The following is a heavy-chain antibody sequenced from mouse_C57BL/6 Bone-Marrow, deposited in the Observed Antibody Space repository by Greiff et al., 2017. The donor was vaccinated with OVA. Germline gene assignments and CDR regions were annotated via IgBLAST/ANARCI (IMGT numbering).Heavy chain of an antibody. CDR2: ISNLAYSI. Sequence: EVKLMESGGGLVQPGGSLKLSCAASGFTFSDYGMAWVRQAPRKGPEWVAFISNLAYSIYYADTVTGRFTISRENAKNTLYLEMSSLRSEDTAMYYCARSEDYDVFYWYFDVWGTGTTVTVSS. CDR1: GFTFSDYG. CDR3: ARSEDYDVFYWYFDV. J-gene: IGHJ1*03. D-gene: IGHD2-4*01. V-gene: IGHV5-15*01.